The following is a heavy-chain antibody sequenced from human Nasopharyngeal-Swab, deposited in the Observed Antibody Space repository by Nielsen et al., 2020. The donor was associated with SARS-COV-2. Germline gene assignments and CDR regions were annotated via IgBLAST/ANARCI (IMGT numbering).Heavy chain of an antibody. CDR1: GFTFTSYS. J-gene: IGHJ4*02. V-gene: IGHV3-21*01. D-gene: IGHD5-12*01. CDR3: ARARGYDFDY. CDR2: ISSSTTTI. Sequence: GGSLRLSCAAPGFTFTSYSMNWVRQAPGKGLEWVSAISSSTTTIRYADSVKGRVTISRDNAKNSMYLQMNSLRADDTALYYCARARGYDFDYWGQGTLVTVSS.